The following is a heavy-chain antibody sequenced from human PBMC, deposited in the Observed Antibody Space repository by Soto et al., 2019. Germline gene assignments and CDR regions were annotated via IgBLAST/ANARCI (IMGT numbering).Heavy chain of an antibody. J-gene: IGHJ4*02. D-gene: IGHD3-3*01. CDR3: AKPYDFWSGYPY. CDR1: VFTFSSYA. V-gene: IGHV3-23*01. CDR2: ISGSGGST. Sequence: PGGSLRLSCAASVFTFSSYAMSWVRQAPGKGLEWVSAISGSGGSTYYADSVKGRFTISRDNSKNTLYLQMNSLRAEDTAVYYCAKPYDFWSGYPYWGQGTQVTVSS.